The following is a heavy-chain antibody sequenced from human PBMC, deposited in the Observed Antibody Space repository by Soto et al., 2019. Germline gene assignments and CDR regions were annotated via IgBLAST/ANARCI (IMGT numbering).Heavy chain of an antibody. D-gene: IGHD6-19*01. CDR3: ARDLTSVSES. J-gene: IGHJ4*02. Sequence: QVQMVQSGAEVKKPGSSARVSCKVSGGTFSRHSISWGRQAPGQGLEWMGGIIPIFDATQYAQQFQGRLTKTADEAMTTFHMGLSGLSTDDTSIAYCARDLTSVSESWGQGTLVTVS. V-gene: IGHV1-69*01. CDR2: IIPIFDAT. CDR1: GGTFSRHS.